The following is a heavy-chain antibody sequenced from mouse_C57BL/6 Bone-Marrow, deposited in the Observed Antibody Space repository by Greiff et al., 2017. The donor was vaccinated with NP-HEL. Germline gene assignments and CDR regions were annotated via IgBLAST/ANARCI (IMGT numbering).Heavy chain of an antibody. CDR1: GFTFSSYG. Sequence: EVKLVESGGDLVKPGGSLKLSCAASGFTFSSYGMSWVRQTPDKRLEWVATISSGGSYTYYPDSVKGRFTIARDNAKNTLYLQMSSLKSEDTAMYYCARHDYYGSSLDYWGQGTTLTVSS. V-gene: IGHV5-6*01. J-gene: IGHJ2*01. D-gene: IGHD1-1*01. CDR3: ARHDYYGSSLDY. CDR2: ISSGGSYT.